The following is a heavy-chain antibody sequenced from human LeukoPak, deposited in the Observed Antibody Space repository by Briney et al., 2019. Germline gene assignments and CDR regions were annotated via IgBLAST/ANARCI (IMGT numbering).Heavy chain of an antibody. V-gene: IGHV4-30-2*01. CDR3: ARDKRYYDSSGYYYYYMDV. CDR1: GGSISSGGYY. Sequence: SQTLSLTCTVSGGSISSGGYYWSWIRQPPGKGLEWIGYIYHSGSTYYNPSLKSRVTISVDRSKNQFSLKLSSVTAADTAVYYCARDKRYYDSSGYYYYYMDVWGKGTTVTVSS. J-gene: IGHJ6*03. D-gene: IGHD3-22*01. CDR2: IYHSGST.